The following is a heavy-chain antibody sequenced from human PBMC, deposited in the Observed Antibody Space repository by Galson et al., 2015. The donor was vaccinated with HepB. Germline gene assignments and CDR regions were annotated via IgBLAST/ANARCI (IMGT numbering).Heavy chain of an antibody. D-gene: IGHD3-9*01. V-gene: IGHV3-21*01. J-gene: IGHJ6*02. Sequence: SLRLSCAASGFTFSSFGMIWVRQTPGKGLEWVSSISSSSSYVYYLDSVKGRFTISRDSAKNSLYLQMNGLRAEDTAVYYCARDESRLNYDILTGYYDVWGQGTTVTVSS. CDR2: ISSSSSYV. CDR1: GFTFSSFG. CDR3: ARDESRLNYDILTGYYDV.